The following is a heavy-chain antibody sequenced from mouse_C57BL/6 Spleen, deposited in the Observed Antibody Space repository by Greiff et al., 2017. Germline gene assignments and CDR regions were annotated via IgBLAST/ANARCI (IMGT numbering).Heavy chain of an antibody. Sequence: VQLQQSGAELVMPGASVKLSCKASGYTFTSYWMHWVKQRPGQGLEWIGEIDPSDSYTNYNQKFKGKSTLTVDKSSSTAYMQLSSLTSEDSAVYYCARLRRDWDAMDYWGQGTSVTVSS. CDR3: ARLRRDWDAMDY. D-gene: IGHD2-12*01. V-gene: IGHV1-69*01. CDR2: IDPSDSYT. J-gene: IGHJ4*01. CDR1: GYTFTSYW.